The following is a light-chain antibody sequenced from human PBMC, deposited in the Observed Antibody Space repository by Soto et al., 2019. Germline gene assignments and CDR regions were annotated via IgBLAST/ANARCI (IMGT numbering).Light chain of an antibody. J-gene: IGKJ3*01. V-gene: IGKV1-5*03. CDR3: QQSFT. Sequence: DIQMTQSPSTLSASVGDRVTITCRASQSISSWLAWYQQKPAKAPKLLIYKACSLETGVPSRFGGSGSGTEFTLTISSVQPDEFATYYCQQSFTFGPGTKVYIK. CDR1: QSISSW. CDR2: KAC.